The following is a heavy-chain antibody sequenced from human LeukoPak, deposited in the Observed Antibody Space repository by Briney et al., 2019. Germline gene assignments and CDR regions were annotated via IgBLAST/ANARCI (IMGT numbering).Heavy chain of an antibody. J-gene: IGHJ6*04. CDR2: ISSSGGNT. CDR3: AKEAVAGMVGV. V-gene: IGHV3-23*01. Sequence: PGGSLRLSCAASGFTFSSYAMSWVCHAPGKGLEWVSAISSSGGNTYYADSGKGRLTISRDNSKNTLYLQMNSLRAEDTAIYYCAKEAVAGMVGVWGKGTTVTVSS. CDR1: GFTFSSYA. D-gene: IGHD6-19*01.